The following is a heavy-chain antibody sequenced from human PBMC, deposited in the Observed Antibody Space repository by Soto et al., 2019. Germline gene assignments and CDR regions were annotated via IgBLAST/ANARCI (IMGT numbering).Heavy chain of an antibody. J-gene: IGHJ3*02. V-gene: IGHV1-18*01. D-gene: IGHD3-3*01. CDR2: ISAYNGNT. CDR1: GYTFTSYG. CDR3: ARARRDFWSGYYRSDDAFDI. Sequence: ASVKVSCKASGYTFTSYGISWVRQAPGQGLEWMGWISAYNGNTNYAQKLQGRVTMTTDTSTSTAYMELRSLRSDDTAVYYCARARRDFWSGYYRSDDAFDIWGQGTMVTVSS.